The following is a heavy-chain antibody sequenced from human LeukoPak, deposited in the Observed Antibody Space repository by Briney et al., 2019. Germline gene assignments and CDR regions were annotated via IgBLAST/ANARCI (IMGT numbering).Heavy chain of an antibody. J-gene: IGHJ6*02. CDR3: ARGDYYYYYGMDV. Sequence: SETLSLTCTVSGDSITSSFWSWVRQPAGKGLEWIGRIYSSGTTNYNPSLKSRVTISVDTSKNQFSLKLSSVTAADTAVYYCARGDYYYYYGMDVWGQGTTVTVSS. V-gene: IGHV4-4*07. CDR2: IYSSGTT. CDR1: GDSITSSF.